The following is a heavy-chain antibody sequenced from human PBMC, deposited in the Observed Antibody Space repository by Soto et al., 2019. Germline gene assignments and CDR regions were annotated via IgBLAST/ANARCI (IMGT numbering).Heavy chain of an antibody. J-gene: IGHJ3*02. CDR1: GFTFGDYA. V-gene: IGHV3-49*03. CDR3: TRGGIVATIGYAFDI. Sequence: GGSLRLSCTASGFTFGDYAMSWLRQAPGKGLEWVGLIRSKAYGEAIEYAASVKGRFTISKDESKSIAYLQMNSLESEDTAVYYCTRGGIVATIGYAFDIWGQGTMVTVSS. CDR2: IRSKAYGEAI. D-gene: IGHD5-12*01.